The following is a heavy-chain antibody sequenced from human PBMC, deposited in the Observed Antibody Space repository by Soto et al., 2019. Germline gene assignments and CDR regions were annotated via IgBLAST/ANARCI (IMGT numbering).Heavy chain of an antibody. V-gene: IGHV3-33*01. Sequence: GRSLRLSCAASGFTFSSYGMHWVRQAPGKGLEWVAVIWYDGSNKYYADSVKGRFTISRDNSKNTLYLQMNSLRAEDTAVYYCARDGPLNWFDPWGQGTLVTVSS. CDR1: GFTFSSYG. CDR3: ARDGPLNWFDP. CDR2: IWYDGSNK. J-gene: IGHJ5*02.